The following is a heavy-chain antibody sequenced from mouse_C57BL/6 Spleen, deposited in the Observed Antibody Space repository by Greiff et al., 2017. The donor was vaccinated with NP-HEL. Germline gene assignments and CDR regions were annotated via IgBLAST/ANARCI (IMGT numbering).Heavy chain of an antibody. J-gene: IGHJ4*01. CDR2: IDPSDSET. D-gene: IGHD1-1*01. V-gene: IGHV1-52*01. CDR1: GYTFTSYW. Sequence: QVQLQQPGAELVRPGSSVKLSCKASGYTFTSYWMHWVKQRPIQGLEWIGNIDPSDSETHYNQKFKDKATLTVDKSSSTAYMQLSSLTSEDSAVYYWSSWWYYGSPAMDSRGQGTSVPDSS. CDR3: SSWWYYGSPAMDS.